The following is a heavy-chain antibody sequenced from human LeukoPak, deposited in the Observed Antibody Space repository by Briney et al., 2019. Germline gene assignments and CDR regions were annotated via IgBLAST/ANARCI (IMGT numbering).Heavy chain of an antibody. CDR2: IYYSGST. V-gene: IGHV4-39*07. J-gene: IGHJ4*02. Sequence: SETLSLTCTISGGSISSSNYYWGWIRQPPGKGLEWIGSIYYSGSTYYNPSLKSRVTISVDTSQNQFSLKLSSVTAADTAVYYCARGDCSGGSCLFDYWGQGTLVTVSS. D-gene: IGHD2-15*01. CDR3: ARGDCSGGSCLFDY. CDR1: GGSISSSNYY.